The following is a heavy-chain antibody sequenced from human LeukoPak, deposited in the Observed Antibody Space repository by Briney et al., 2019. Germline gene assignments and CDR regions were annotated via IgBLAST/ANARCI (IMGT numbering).Heavy chain of an antibody. CDR1: GYSISSGYYY. V-gene: IGHV4-61*02. J-gene: IGHJ3*02. CDR3: ARGPYSYDSSGAFDI. CDR2: CSGSGST. Sequence: SQTLSLTCTVSGYSISSGYYYGSWMRHPAGRGLGWMGCCSGSGSTNSTPSLKSRVTISVDTSKNQFSLNLTSVTAADTAVYFCARGPYSYDSSGAFDIWGHGTMVTVSS. D-gene: IGHD3-22*01.